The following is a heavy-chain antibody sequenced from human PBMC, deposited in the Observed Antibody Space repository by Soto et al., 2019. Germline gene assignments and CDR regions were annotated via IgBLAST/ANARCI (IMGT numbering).Heavy chain of an antibody. CDR2: INVYNGNT. V-gene: IGHV1-18*01. D-gene: IGHD3-10*01. Sequence: QVQLVQSGGEVKKPGASVKVYCKASGYTFTNYGISWVRQAPGQGLEWMGWINVYNGNTKYAQKVQGRGTMTTDTSMSTAYMELRSLRSDDTAVYYCARGVGSGSYYNQYNWFDPWGQGTLVTVSS. CDR1: GYTFTNYG. CDR3: ARGVGSGSYYNQYNWFDP. J-gene: IGHJ5*02.